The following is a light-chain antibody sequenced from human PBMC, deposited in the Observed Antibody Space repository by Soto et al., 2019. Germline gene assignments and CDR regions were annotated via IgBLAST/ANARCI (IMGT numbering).Light chain of an antibody. Sequence: EIVLTQSPGTLSLSPGERATLSCRASQSVSRSYLAWYQQKPGQAPRLLIYGASSRATGIPDRFSGSGSGTDFTLTISRLEPEEFAVYYCQQYGSSPLLTFGGGTKVEIK. CDR3: QQYGSSPLLT. J-gene: IGKJ4*01. CDR2: GAS. CDR1: QSVSRSY. V-gene: IGKV3-20*01.